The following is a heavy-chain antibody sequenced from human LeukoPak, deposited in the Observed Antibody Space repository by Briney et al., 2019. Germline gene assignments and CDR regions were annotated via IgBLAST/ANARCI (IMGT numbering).Heavy chain of an antibody. CDR1: GYTLTELS. Sequence: ASVKVSCKVSGYTLTELSMHWVRQAPGKGLEWMGGFDPEDGETIYAQKFQGRVTMTEDTSTDTAYMELSSLRAEDTAVYYCAKAPHPPSYYYYGSGSYYNMDYYYYYMDVWGKGTTVTISS. J-gene: IGHJ6*03. CDR3: AKAPHPPSYYYYGSGSYYNMDYYYYYMDV. V-gene: IGHV1-24*01. CDR2: FDPEDGET. D-gene: IGHD3-10*01.